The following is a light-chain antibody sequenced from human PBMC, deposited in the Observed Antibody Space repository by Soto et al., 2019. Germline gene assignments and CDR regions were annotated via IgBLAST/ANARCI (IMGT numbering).Light chain of an antibody. CDR1: QSVSSN. J-gene: IGKJ1*01. CDR3: HQYNNWPPWT. Sequence: EIVFKQSPGTLSLTPGERATLSCRASQSVSSNLAWYQQKPGQAPRLLIYGASTRATGIPARFSGSGSGTEFTLTISSLQSEDYAVYYCHQYNNWPPWTFGQGTKVDI. CDR2: GAS. V-gene: IGKV3-15*01.